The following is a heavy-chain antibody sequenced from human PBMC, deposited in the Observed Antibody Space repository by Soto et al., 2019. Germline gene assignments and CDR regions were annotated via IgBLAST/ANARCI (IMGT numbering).Heavy chain of an antibody. Sequence: PSETLSLTCTVSGGSMSNYYWSWIRQPPGKGLEWIGYMYYTGSTNYNPSLKSRVTISVDTSENQFSLKLSSVTAADTAVYYCARVSDYYDGSGYYYEYYLDYWGQGALVTVSS. V-gene: IGHV4-59*01. CDR3: ARVSDYYDGSGYYYEYYLDY. CDR2: MYYTGST. CDR1: GGSMSNYY. D-gene: IGHD3-22*01. J-gene: IGHJ4*02.